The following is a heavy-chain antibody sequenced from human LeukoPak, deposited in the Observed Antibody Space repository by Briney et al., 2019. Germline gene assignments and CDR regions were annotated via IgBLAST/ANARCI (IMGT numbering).Heavy chain of an antibody. CDR1: GFTFSSYS. J-gene: IGHJ4*02. Sequence: GGSLRLSCAASGFTFSSYSMKWVRQAPGKGLEWVSSIGSSSSYIYYADSVKGRFTISRDNAKNSLYLQMNSLRAEDTAVYYCARAVGSSFDYWGQGTLVTVSS. CDR2: IGSSSSYI. CDR3: ARAVGSSFDY. V-gene: IGHV3-21*01. D-gene: IGHD1-26*01.